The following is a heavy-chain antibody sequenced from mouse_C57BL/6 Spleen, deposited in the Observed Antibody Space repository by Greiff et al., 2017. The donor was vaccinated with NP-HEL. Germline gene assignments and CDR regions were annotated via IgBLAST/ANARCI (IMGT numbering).Heavy chain of an antibody. Sequence: EVQLQQSGPGLVKPSQSLSLTCSVTGYSITSGYYWNWIRQFPGNKLEWMGYISYDGSNNYNPSLKNRISITRDTSKNQFFLKLNSVTTEDTATYYCARKGDYYGSTYYFDYWGQGTTLTVSS. CDR1: GYSITSGYY. J-gene: IGHJ2*01. D-gene: IGHD1-1*01. V-gene: IGHV3-6*01. CDR2: ISYDGSN. CDR3: ARKGDYYGSTYYFDY.